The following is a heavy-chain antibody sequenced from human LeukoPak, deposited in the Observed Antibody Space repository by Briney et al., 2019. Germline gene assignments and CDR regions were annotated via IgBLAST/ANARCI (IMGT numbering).Heavy chain of an antibody. D-gene: IGHD4-11*01. V-gene: IGHV1-69*05. CDR1: GGTFSSYA. Sequence: SVKVSCKASGGTFSSYAISWVRQAPGQGLEWMGGIIPIFGTANYAQKFQGRVTITTDESTSTAYMELSSLRSEDTAVYYCARAADPSTVTTDTYYYYYMAVWGKGTTVTVSS. J-gene: IGHJ6*03. CDR3: ARAADPSTVTTDTYYYYYMAV. CDR2: IIPIFGTA.